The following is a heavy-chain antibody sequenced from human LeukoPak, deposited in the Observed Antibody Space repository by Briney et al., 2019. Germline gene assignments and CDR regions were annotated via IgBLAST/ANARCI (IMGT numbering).Heavy chain of an antibody. V-gene: IGHV3-30*18. CDR2: ISPDGNIE. D-gene: IGHD1/OR15-1a*01. CDR1: GFTFSSYG. Sequence: GSLRLSCAAPGFTFSSYGMHWARQAPGKGLEWVAAISPDGNIEYYTDSVKGRFIISRDNSKNMIYLQMNSLRGEDSAVYYCAKINNDDDYWGQGTLVTVSS. J-gene: IGHJ4*02. CDR3: AKINNDDDY.